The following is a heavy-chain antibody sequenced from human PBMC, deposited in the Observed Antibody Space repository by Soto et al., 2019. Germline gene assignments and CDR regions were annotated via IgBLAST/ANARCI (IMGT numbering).Heavy chain of an antibody. D-gene: IGHD2-8*02. CDR3: ARVDCTGNNCRPYAYYPMDV. CDR1: GFTFSTYG. J-gene: IGHJ6*02. Sequence: GGSLRLSCEASGFTFSTYGMNWVRQAPGKGLEWVAIILYDGSIKYYADSMKGRFTISRDNSKNTMYLQMNSLRAEDTAVYYCARVDCTGNNCRPYAYYPMDVWGPGTTVTVSS. V-gene: IGHV3-33*01. CDR2: ILYDGSIK.